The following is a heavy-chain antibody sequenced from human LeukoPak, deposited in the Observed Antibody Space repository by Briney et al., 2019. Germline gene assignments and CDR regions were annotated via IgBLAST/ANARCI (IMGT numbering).Heavy chain of an antibody. J-gene: IGHJ6*03. D-gene: IGHD5-18*01. CDR2: ISPMFGIA. CDR3: ARENSWIQPYMDV. Sequence: SVKVSCKASGGTLGTYAVSWVRQAPGQGLEWMGRISPMFGIANYTQKFQGRLTITTDESANTAYMELSSLTSEDTAVYYCARENSWIQPYMDVWGKGTTVIVSS. CDR1: GGTLGTYA. V-gene: IGHV1-69*05.